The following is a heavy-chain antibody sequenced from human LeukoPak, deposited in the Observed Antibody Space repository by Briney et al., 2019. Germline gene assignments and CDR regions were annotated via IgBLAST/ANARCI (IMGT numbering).Heavy chain of an antibody. J-gene: IGHJ4*02. D-gene: IGHD4-17*01. V-gene: IGHV4-61*02. CDR2: IYTSGST. CDR1: GGSISSGSYY. CDR3: ARAKGFDDYGDYLRGHPGSSYDY. Sequence: PSQTLSLTCTVSGGSISSGSYYWSWIRQPAGKGLEWIGRIYTSGSTNYNPSLKSRVTISVDTSKNQFSLKLSSVTAADTAVYYCARAKGFDDYGDYLRGHPGSSYDYWGQGTLVTVSS.